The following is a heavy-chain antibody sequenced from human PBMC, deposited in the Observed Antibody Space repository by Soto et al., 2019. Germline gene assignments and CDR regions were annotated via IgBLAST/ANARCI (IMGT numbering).Heavy chain of an antibody. CDR3: AITYYDFDV. CDR1: GFSFSSYD. CDR2: VSRNGINT. V-gene: IGHV3-64*01. J-gene: IGHJ6*04. D-gene: IGHD3-3*01. Sequence: EEQLVQSGGGLVQPGGSLRLSCAASGFSFSSYDLFWVRQAPGKGLEYVSAVSRNGINTYYANSVKGRFTISRDNSKNIMYLQMGTLIAEDMAVYYCAITYYDFDVWGKGTTVIVSS.